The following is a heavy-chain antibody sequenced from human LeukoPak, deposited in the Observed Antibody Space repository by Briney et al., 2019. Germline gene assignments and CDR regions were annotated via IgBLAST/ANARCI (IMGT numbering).Heavy chain of an antibody. CDR1: GGSFSGYY. J-gene: IGHJ4*02. D-gene: IGHD6-19*01. CDR3: ARGMEERWLAWKVFDY. Sequence: SETLSLTCAVYGGSFSGYYWSWIRQPPGKGLEWIGEINHSGSTNYNPSLKSRVTISVDTSKNQFSLKLSSVTAADTAVYYCARGMEERWLAWKVFDYWGQGTLVTVSS. CDR2: INHSGST. V-gene: IGHV4-34*01.